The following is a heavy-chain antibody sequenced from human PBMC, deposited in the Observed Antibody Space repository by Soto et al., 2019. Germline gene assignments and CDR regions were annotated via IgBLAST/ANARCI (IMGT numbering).Heavy chain of an antibody. J-gene: IGHJ4*02. CDR3: AADPSEGSGSYDY. CDR1: GFTFTSSA. D-gene: IGHD3-10*01. Sequence: AVKVSCKAAGFTFTSSAVQWVRQARGQRLEWIGWIVVGSGNTNYAQKFQERVTITRDMSTSTAYMELSSLRSEDTAVYYCAADPSEGSGSYDYWGQGTLVTVSS. CDR2: IVVGSGNT. V-gene: IGHV1-58*01.